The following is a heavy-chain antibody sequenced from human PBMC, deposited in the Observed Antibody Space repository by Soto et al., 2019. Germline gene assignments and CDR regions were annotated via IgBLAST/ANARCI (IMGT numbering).Heavy chain of an antibody. Sequence: QVQLVQSGAEVKKPGSSVKVSCKASGGTFSSYTISWVRQAPGQGSEWMGRIIPILGIANYAQKFQGIVTITAAKSTSTAYMELSSLRSEDTAVYCCARRITQLELGDWFDPWGQGTLVTVSS. CDR3: ARRITQLELGDWFDP. CDR1: GGTFSSYT. CDR2: IIPILGIA. J-gene: IGHJ5*02. V-gene: IGHV1-69*02. D-gene: IGHD1-1*01.